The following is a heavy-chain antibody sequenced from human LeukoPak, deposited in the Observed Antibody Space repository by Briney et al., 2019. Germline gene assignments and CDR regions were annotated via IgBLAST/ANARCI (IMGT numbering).Heavy chain of an antibody. D-gene: IGHD3-3*01. Sequence: GASVKVSCKASGYTFTSYDINWVRQATGQGLEWMGWMNPNSGGTNYAQKFQGRVTMTRDTSISTAYMELSRLRSDDTAVYYCARDPYYDFWSGYYNRGGYGMDVWGQGTTVTVSS. CDR1: GYTFTSYD. J-gene: IGHJ6*02. CDR3: ARDPYYDFWSGYYNRGGYGMDV. V-gene: IGHV1-2*02. CDR2: MNPNSGGT.